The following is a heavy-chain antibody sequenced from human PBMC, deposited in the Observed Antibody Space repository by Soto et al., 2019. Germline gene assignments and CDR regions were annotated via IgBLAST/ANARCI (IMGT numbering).Heavy chain of an antibody. CDR1: GFTFSSYG. Sequence: QVQLVESGGGVVQPGRSLRLSCAASGFTFSSYGMHWVRQAPGKGLEWVAVISYDGSNKYYADSVKGRFTISRDNSKNTLYLQMNSLRAEDTAVYYCVKDSSTNMITFGGVIYYWGQGTLVTVSS. D-gene: IGHD3-16*02. CDR2: ISYDGSNK. V-gene: IGHV3-30*18. J-gene: IGHJ4*02. CDR3: VKDSSTNMITFGGVIYY.